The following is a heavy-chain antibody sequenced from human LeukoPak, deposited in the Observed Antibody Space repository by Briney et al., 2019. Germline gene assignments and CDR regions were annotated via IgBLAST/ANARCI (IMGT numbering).Heavy chain of an antibody. CDR3: AKWKYSNSGIDDY. D-gene: IGHD6-6*01. CDR2: ISGSGDNT. CDR1: GFSFNNAY. V-gene: IGHV3-23*01. Sequence: GGSLRLSCGASGFSFNNAYMSWVRQAPGKGLEWVSVISGSGDNTYYADSVKGRFTISRDNSKNMLYLQMNSLRAEDAAVYYCAKWKYSNSGIDDYWGQGTLVTVSS. J-gene: IGHJ4*02.